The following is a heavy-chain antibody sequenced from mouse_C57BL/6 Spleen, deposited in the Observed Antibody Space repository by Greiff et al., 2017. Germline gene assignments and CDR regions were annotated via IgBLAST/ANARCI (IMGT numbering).Heavy chain of an antibody. D-gene: IGHD1-1*01. CDR1: GYTFTSYD. J-gene: IGHJ3*01. CDR2: IYPRDGST. Sequence: VQLQQSGPELVKPGASVKLSCKASGYTFTSYDINWVKQRPGQGLEWIGWIYPRDGSTKYNEKFKGKATLTVDPSSSTAYMELHSLTSEDSAVYFCARGGLTTVVAEDAWFAYWGQGTLVTVSA. CDR3: ARGGLTTVVAEDAWFAY. V-gene: IGHV1-85*01.